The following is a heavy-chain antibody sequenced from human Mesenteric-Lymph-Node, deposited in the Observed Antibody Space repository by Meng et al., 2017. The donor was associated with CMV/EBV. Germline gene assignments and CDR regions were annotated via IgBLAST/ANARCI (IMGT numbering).Heavy chain of an antibody. CDR3: ARASDWGSRKFNYYHGMDV. CDR1: GFTFSSYW. Sequence: GGSLRLSCAASGFTFSSYWMHWVRRTPGKGLEWVSYVSGDGSDTRYADSVKGRFTVSRDNAKNTLSLQMVNLRVDDTAVYFCARASDWGSRKFNYYHGMDVWGQGTTVTVSS. J-gene: IGHJ6*02. CDR2: VSGDGSDT. V-gene: IGHV3-74*01. D-gene: IGHD7-27*01.